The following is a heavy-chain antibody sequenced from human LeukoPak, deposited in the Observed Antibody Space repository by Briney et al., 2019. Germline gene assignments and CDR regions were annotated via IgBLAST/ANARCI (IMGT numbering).Heavy chain of an antibody. J-gene: IGHJ6*04. CDR1: GDSVSSNSAA. Sequence: SQTLSLTCAISGDSVSSNSAAWNWIRQSPSRGLEWLGRTYYRSKWYSDYAVSVKSRITINPDTSKNQFSLQLNSVTPEDTAVYCCARSRSGWYPDYYYYYGMDVWGKGTTVTVSS. CDR3: ARSRSGWYPDYYYYYGMDV. CDR2: TYYRSKWYS. D-gene: IGHD6-19*01. V-gene: IGHV6-1*01.